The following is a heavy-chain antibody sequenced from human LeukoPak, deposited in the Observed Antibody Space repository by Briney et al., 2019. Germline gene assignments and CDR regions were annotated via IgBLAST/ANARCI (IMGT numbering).Heavy chain of an antibody. CDR3: ARETPTTVTLDY. V-gene: IGHV4-59*01. CDR2: IYYDGTT. D-gene: IGHD4-17*01. Sequence: SETLSLTCTVSGGSISKNYWNWIRQPPGKGLEYIGYIYYDGTTNYNPSLKSRVTISVDTSKNQFSLKLTSMTAADTAVYYCARETPTTVTLDYWGQGTPVTVSS. J-gene: IGHJ4*02. CDR1: GGSISKNY.